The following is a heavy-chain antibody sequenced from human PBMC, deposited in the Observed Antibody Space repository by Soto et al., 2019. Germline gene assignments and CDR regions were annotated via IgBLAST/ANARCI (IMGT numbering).Heavy chain of an antibody. CDR2: IWYDGTQK. CDR1: GFTFNTYS. V-gene: IGHV3-33*01. CDR3: ARAGGTTVTGLWHFDS. D-gene: IGHD4-17*01. Sequence: PGGSLRLSCEASGFTFNTYSMHWVRQPPGKGLEWLAAIWYDGTQKYYADSVKGRCIISRDNSKKTLYLEMNSLRAEDTAVYYCARAGGTTVTGLWHFDSWGQGTLVTVSS. J-gene: IGHJ4*02.